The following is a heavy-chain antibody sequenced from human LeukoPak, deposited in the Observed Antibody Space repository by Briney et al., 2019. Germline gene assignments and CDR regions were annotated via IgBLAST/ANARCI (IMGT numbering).Heavy chain of an antibody. CDR3: ASQGPYSGSYYFDY. V-gene: IGHV4-59*08. Sequence: SETLSLTCTVSGGSISSYYWSWIRQPPGKGLEWIGYIYYSGSTNYNPSLKSRVTISVDTSKNQFSLKLSSVTAADTAVYYRASQGPYSGSYYFDYWGQGTLVTVSS. D-gene: IGHD1-26*01. CDR2: IYYSGST. J-gene: IGHJ4*02. CDR1: GGSISSYY.